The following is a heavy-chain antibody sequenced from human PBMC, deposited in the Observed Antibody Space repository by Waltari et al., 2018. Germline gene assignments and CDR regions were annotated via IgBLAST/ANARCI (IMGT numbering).Heavy chain of an antibody. Sequence: QVQLVESGGGVVQPGRSLRLPGAASGFTFSSYGLHSVRQAPGKGLEWVAFLWYDGSNKYYADSVKGRFTISRDNSKNTLYLQMNSLRAEDTAVYYCASGIAAAYYFDYWGQGTLVTVSS. D-gene: IGHD6-13*01. CDR3: ASGIAAAYYFDY. CDR2: LWYDGSNK. J-gene: IGHJ4*02. V-gene: IGHV3-33*01. CDR1: GFTFSSYG.